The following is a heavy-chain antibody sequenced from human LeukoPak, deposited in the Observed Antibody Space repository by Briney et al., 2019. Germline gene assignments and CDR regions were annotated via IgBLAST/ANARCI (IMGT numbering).Heavy chain of an antibody. D-gene: IGHD4-17*01. Sequence: SVKVSCKASGGTFSSYAISWVRQAPGQGLEWMGRIIPILGIANYAQKFQGRVTITADKSTSTAYIELSSLRSEDTAVYYCARVPSNDYGDARFDYWGQGTLVTVSS. CDR3: ARVPSNDYGDARFDY. CDR1: GGTFSSYA. CDR2: IIPILGIA. V-gene: IGHV1-69*04. J-gene: IGHJ4*02.